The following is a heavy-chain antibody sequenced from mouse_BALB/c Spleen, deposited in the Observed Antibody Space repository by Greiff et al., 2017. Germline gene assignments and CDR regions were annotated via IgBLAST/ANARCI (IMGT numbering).Heavy chain of an antibody. CDR1: GFNIKDYY. D-gene: IGHD2-4*01. V-gene: IGHV14-1*02. CDR3: APYDSLFAY. CDR2: IDPENGNT. J-gene: IGHJ3*01. Sequence: VQLQQSGAELVRPGALVKLSCKASGFNIKDYYMHWVKQRPEQGLEWIGWIDPENGNTIYDPKFQGKASITADTSSNPAYLQLSSLTSGDTAVYYCAPYDSLFAYWGQGTLVTVSA.